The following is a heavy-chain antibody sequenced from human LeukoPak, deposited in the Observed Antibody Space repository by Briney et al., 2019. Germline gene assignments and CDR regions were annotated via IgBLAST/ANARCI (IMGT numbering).Heavy chain of an antibody. CDR3: ARIPLGYSGAYYFDS. Sequence: PSETLSLTCSVSGGSISNYYWSWIRQPPGKGLEWIGYAYISGSTNYNPSLRSRVTIALDTSKRQFSLKLSSVTAADTALYYCARIPLGYSGAYYFDSWGQGTLVTVSS. CDR2: AYISGST. D-gene: IGHD5-12*01. V-gene: IGHV4-4*09. CDR1: GGSISNYY. J-gene: IGHJ4*02.